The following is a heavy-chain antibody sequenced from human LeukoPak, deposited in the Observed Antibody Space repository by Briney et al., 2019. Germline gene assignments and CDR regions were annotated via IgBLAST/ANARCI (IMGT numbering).Heavy chain of an antibody. CDR2: ISSSGGST. V-gene: IGHV3-23*01. J-gene: IGHJ4*02. CDR1: GFTFNSYA. D-gene: IGHD4-17*01. CDR3: AESPMTRVTTGGFDF. Sequence: GGSLRLSCAASGFTFNSYAMSWVRQAPGKGLEWGSSISSSGGSTYYVDSVKGRFTISRDNSKNTLYLQMNSLRAEDTAVYYCAESPMTRVTTGGFDFWGQGTLVTVSS.